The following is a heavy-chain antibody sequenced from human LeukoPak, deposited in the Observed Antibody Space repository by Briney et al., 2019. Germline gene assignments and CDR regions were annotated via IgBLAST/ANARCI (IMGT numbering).Heavy chain of an antibody. J-gene: IGHJ6*02. CDR2: IWYDGSNK. Sequence: GGSLRLSCAASGFTFSSYGMHWVRQAPGKGLEWVAVIWYDGSNKYYADSVKGRFTISRDNSKNTLYLQMNSLRAEDTAVYYCARDRGIVGATIYYYGMDVWGQGTTVTVSS. CDR1: GFTFSSYG. CDR3: ARDRGIVGATIYYYGMDV. V-gene: IGHV3-33*01. D-gene: IGHD1-26*01.